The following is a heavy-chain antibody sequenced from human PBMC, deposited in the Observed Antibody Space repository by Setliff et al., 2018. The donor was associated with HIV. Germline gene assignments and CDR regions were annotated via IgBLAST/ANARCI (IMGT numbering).Heavy chain of an antibody. CDR3: ARGPYYYGSGTQGGFDY. D-gene: IGHD3-10*01. J-gene: IGHJ4*02. CDR1: GFTVSSNY. CDR2: IYSAGST. V-gene: IGHV3-66*02. Sequence: PGGSLRLSCAASGFTVSSNYMSWVRQTPGKGLEWVSTIYSAGSTYYADSVKGRFTISRDNSKNTLYLQMNSLRTEDTAVYYCARGPYYYGSGTQGGFDYWGQGTLVTV.